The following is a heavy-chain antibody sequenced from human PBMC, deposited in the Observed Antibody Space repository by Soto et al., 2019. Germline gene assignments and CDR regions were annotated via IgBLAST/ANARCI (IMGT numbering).Heavy chain of an antibody. CDR2: IYYGGST. V-gene: IGHV4-59*01. Sequence: SETLSLTCTVSGGSISSYYWSWIRQPPGKGLEWIGYIYYGGSTNYNPYLKSRVTISVDTSKNQFSLKLSSVTAADTAVYYCARSDGRYWGQGTLVTVSS. J-gene: IGHJ4*02. CDR3: ARSDGRY. CDR1: GGSISSYY.